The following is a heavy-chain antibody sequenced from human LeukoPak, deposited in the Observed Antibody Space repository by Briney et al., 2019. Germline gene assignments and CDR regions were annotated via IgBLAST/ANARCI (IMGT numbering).Heavy chain of an antibody. CDR3: HSRDSRAYFDFDY. J-gene: IGHJ4*02. CDR1: GFTFSNAW. CDR2: IIRKADGGTT. V-gene: IGHV3-15*01. Sequence: GGSLRLSCAASGFTFSNAWMSWVRQAPGEGLEWGVRIIRKADGGTTDYAAPVKGRFTIERDDSKNTLYLQMNSLKTEDTAVYYCHSRDSRAYFDFDYWGQGTLVAVSS. D-gene: IGHD3-22*01.